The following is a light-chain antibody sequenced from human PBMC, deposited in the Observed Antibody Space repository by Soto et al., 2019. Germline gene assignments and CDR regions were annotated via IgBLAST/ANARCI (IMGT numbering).Light chain of an antibody. J-gene: IGKJ5*01. V-gene: IGKV1-27*01. CDR3: QKYNTVPAT. CDR1: QGIGNS. Sequence: DIQMTQSPPSLSASVGDRVTITCRASQGIGNSLAWYQQKPGTVPKLLIYSAYTLQSGYPSRFSDIGSVTDFTLTISSLQPEDVAAYYCQKYNTVPATFGQGTRLEIK. CDR2: SAY.